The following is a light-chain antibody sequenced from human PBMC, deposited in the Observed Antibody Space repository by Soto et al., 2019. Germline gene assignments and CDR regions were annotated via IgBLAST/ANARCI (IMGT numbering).Light chain of an antibody. V-gene: IGLV1-51*01. CDR3: GTWDSNLSAGV. CDR2: ENN. Sequence: QSVLTQPPSVSAAPGQKVTISCSGSSSNIGNNYVSWYQQLPGTTPKLLIYENNKQPSGIPDRFSGSKSGTSATLGITGLRTGDEADYYCGTWDSNLSAGVFGGGTQLTVL. CDR1: SSNIGNNY. J-gene: IGLJ2*01.